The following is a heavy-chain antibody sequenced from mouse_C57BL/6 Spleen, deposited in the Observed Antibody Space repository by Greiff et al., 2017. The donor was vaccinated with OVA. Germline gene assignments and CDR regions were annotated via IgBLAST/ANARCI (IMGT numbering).Heavy chain of an antibody. V-gene: IGHV3-6*01. CDR2: ISYDGSN. CDR3: ARGGLLRSHYYAMDY. Sequence: EVKLEESGPGLVKPSQSLSLTCSVTGYSITSGYYWNWIRQFPGNKLEWMGYISYDGSNNYNPSLKNRISITRDTSKNQFFLKLNSVTTEDTATYYCARGGLLRSHYYAMDYWGQGTSVTVSS. D-gene: IGHD1-1*01. J-gene: IGHJ4*01. CDR1: GYSITSGYY.